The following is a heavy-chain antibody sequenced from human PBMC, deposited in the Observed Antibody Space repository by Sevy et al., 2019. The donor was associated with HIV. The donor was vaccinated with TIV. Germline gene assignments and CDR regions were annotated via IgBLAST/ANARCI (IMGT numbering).Heavy chain of an antibody. V-gene: IGHV3-23*01. CDR3: AKEWGSYDYIWGSYRSGDAFDI. D-gene: IGHD3-16*02. Sequence: GGSLRLSCAASGFTFSSYAMSWVRQAPGKGLEWVSAISGSGGSTYYADSVKGRFTISRDNSKNTLYLQMNSLRAEDRAVYYCAKEWGSYDYIWGSYRSGDAFDIWGQGTMVTVSS. J-gene: IGHJ3*02. CDR2: ISGSGGST. CDR1: GFTFSSYA.